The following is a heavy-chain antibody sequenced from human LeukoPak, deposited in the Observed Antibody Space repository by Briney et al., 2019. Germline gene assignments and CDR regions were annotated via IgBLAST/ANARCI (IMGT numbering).Heavy chain of an antibody. J-gene: IGHJ4*02. D-gene: IGHD3-16*01. V-gene: IGHV5-51*01. Sequence: GESLKISCKGSGYTFTSYWIGWVRQMPGKGLEWMGIIYPGDSDTRYSPSFQGQVTISADKSITTAYLRWSSLKASDTAVYYCARPGGSGTAPFDYWGQGTLVTVSS. CDR2: IYPGDSDT. CDR3: ARPGGSGTAPFDY. CDR1: GYTFTSYW.